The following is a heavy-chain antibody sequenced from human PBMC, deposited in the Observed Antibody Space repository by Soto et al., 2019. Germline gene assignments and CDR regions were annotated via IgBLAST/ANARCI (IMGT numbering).Heavy chain of an antibody. CDR3: ARMYSSGSGWFHP. CDR2: FYSSGSI. CDR1: GYSITAGGYY. D-gene: IGHD6-19*01. V-gene: IGHV4-31*03. Sequence: SETLSLTCFVSGYSITAGGYYWSWIRRHPGKGLEWIGSFYSSGSIIYNPSLRSRVSISGDTSSNQFSMSLTSVTAADTARYYCARMYSSGSGWFHPWGQGTLVTVSS. J-gene: IGHJ5*02.